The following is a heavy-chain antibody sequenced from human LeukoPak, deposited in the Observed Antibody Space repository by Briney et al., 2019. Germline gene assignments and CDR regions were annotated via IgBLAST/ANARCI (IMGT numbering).Heavy chain of an antibody. CDR2: INHSGST. V-gene: IGHV4-34*01. D-gene: IGHD6-13*01. CDR3: AREPVYSSSWYLQRKPAEHNWFDP. Sequence: PSETLSLTCAVYGGSFSGYYWSWIRQPPGKGLEWIGEINHSGSTNYNPSLKSRVTMSVDTSKNQFSLKLSSVTAADTAVYYCAREPVYSSSWYLQRKPAEHNWFDPWGQGTLVTVSS. J-gene: IGHJ5*02. CDR1: GGSFSGYY.